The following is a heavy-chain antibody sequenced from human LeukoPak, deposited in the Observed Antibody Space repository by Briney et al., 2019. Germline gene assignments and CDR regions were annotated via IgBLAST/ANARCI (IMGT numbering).Heavy chain of an antibody. J-gene: IGHJ4*02. CDR2: ISGSNGNT. D-gene: IGHD5-12*01. CDR3: ARSGRGTYYYFDL. Sequence: PMASVKVSCKASSYTFTRYGISWVRQAPGQGLERMGWISGSNGNTNYAQKFLGRVTMTADTSTSTAYMELRSLTSDDTAVYYCARSGRGTYYYFDLWGQGTLVTVSS. CDR1: SYTFTRYG. V-gene: IGHV1-18*01.